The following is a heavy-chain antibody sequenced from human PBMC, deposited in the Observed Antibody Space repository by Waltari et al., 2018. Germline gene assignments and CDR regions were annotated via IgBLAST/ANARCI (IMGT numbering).Heavy chain of an antibody. Sequence: EVQLVESGGGLVQPGGSLRLSCAASGFTFSSYSMNWVRQAPGKGLEWVSYISSSSTIYYADSVKGRFTISRDNAKNSLYLQMNSLRAEDTAVYYCARGGWDIVVAGDYFDYWGQGTLVTVSS. D-gene: IGHD2-2*01. CDR3: ARGGWDIVVAGDYFDY. CDR2: ISSSSTI. V-gene: IGHV3-48*04. J-gene: IGHJ4*02. CDR1: GFTFSSYS.